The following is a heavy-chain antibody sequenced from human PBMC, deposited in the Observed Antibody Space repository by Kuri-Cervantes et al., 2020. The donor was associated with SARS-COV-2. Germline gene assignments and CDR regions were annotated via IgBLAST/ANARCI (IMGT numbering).Heavy chain of an antibody. CDR1: GYSISSGYY. CDR3: ASEDSSGYFEWFDP. V-gene: IGHV4-38-2*01. D-gene: IGHD3-22*01. Sequence: SETLSLTCAVSGYSISSGYYWGWIRQPPGKGLEWIGEINHSGSTNYNPSLKSRVTISVDTSKNQFSLKLSSVTAADTAVYYCASEDSSGYFEWFDPWGQGTLVTVSS. CDR2: INHSGST. J-gene: IGHJ5*02.